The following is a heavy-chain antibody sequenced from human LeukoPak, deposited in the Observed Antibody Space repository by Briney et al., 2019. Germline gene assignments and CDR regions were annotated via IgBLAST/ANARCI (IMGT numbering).Heavy chain of an antibody. Sequence: GGSLRLSCAASEFTFTSYEMNWVRQAPGKGLEWVSSIRPSGDNTYYGDSVKGRFTVSRDNSKNTVYLEMNNMRVDDTAVYYCARVAGWHWFDPWGQGTLVTVSS. CDR1: EFTFTSYE. CDR2: IRPSGDNT. CDR3: ARVAGWHWFDP. V-gene: IGHV3-23*01. D-gene: IGHD6-19*01. J-gene: IGHJ5*02.